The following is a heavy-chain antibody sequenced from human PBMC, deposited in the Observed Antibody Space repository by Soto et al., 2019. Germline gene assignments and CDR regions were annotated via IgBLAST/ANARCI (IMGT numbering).Heavy chain of an antibody. CDR2: ISSYNGDT. J-gene: IGHJ6*02. CDR1: GYTFTRSG. CDR3: ARYVVATYYYYGMDV. Sequence: ASVKVSCKASGYTFTRSGISWVRQAPGQGPEWMGWISSYNGDTNYAQTFQGRVTMTTDTSTSTAYMELRSLRSDDTAVYYCARYVVATYYYYGMDVWCQGNPVTVS. V-gene: IGHV1-18*01. D-gene: IGHD2-15*01.